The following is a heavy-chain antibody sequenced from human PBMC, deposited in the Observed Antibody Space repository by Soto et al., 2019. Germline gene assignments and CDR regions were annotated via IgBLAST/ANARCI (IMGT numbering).Heavy chain of an antibody. V-gene: IGHV3-30-3*01. J-gene: IGHJ4*02. CDR1: GFTFSSYA. D-gene: IGHD3-22*01. Sequence: GGSLRLSCAASGFTFSSYAMHWVRQAPGKGLEWVAVISYDGSNKYYADSVKGRFTISRDDSKNTLYLQMNSLRAEDTAVYYCARGPTYYYDRGYFDYWGQGTLVTVSS. CDR3: ARGPTYYYDRGYFDY. CDR2: ISYDGSNK.